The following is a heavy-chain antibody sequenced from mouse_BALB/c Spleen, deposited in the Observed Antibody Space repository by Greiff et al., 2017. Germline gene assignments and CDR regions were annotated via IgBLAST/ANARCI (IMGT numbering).Heavy chain of an antibody. CDR1: GFTFSSFG. J-gene: IGHJ3*01. Sequence: EVDLVESGGGLVQPGGSRKLSCAASGFTFSSFGMHWVRQAPEKGLEWVAYISSGSSTIYYADTVKGRFTISRDNPKNTLFLQMSSLRSEDTAMYYCARGRNWDPFAYWGQGTLVTVSA. CDR2: ISSGSSTI. D-gene: IGHD4-1*01. CDR3: ARGRNWDPFAY. V-gene: IGHV5-17*02.